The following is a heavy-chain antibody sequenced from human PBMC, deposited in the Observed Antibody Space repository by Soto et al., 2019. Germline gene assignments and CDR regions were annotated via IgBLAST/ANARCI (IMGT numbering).Heavy chain of an antibody. Sequence: EVHLVESGGGLAQPEGSLRLSCEASGFTFEKYWMTWVRQGPGKGLEWVASISQDSIETYYVDSVEGRFTISRDNAKNSVSLQMSSLRADDTAVYYCASVGDPLGRLSWGAMDYWGQGAQVTVSS. CDR2: ISQDSIET. D-gene: IGHD3-16*01. CDR3: ASVGDPLGRLSWGAMDY. V-gene: IGHV3-7*05. J-gene: IGHJ4*02. CDR1: GFTFEKYW.